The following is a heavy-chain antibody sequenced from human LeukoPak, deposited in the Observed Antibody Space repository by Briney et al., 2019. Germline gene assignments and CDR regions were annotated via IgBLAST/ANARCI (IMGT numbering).Heavy chain of an antibody. D-gene: IGHD4-17*01. V-gene: IGHV1-18*01. CDR2: ISAYNGNT. J-gene: IGHJ4*02. CDR1: GYTFTTYG. Sequence: EASVKVSCKASGYTFTTYGISWVRQAPGQGLEWLGWISAYNGNTNYAQKLQGRVTMTTDTSTSTAYMGLRSLRSDDTAVYYCARAERGPYGDFDYWGQGTLVTVSS. CDR3: ARAERGPYGDFDY.